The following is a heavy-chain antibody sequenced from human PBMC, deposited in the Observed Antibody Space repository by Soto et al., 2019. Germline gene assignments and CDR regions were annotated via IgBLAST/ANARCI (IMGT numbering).Heavy chain of an antibody. J-gene: IGHJ6*03. V-gene: IGHV3-23*01. D-gene: IGHD3-22*01. CDR1: GFTFSSYA. CDR2: ISGSGGRT. CDR3: ARDLQRGIVTGYIDV. Sequence: PGGSLRLSCAASGFTFSSYAMSWVRQAPGKGLEWVSAISGSGGRTYYADSVKGRFTFSRDNSKNTLYLQMNSLRAEDTAVYYCARDLQRGIVTGYIDVWGKGTTVTVSS.